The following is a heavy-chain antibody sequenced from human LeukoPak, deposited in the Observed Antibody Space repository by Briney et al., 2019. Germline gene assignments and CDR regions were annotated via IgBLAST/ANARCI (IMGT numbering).Heavy chain of an antibody. Sequence: ASVKVSCKASGYTFIDYYLHWVRQAPGQGPEWMGWINPNSGTTDYAQIFQGRVTMTRDTSISIAYMELSRLRSDDTAVYYCARDSSGYCSSTSCYAICYWGQGTPVTVSS. CDR2: INPNSGTT. CDR1: GYTFIDYY. D-gene: IGHD2-2*01. CDR3: ARDSSGYCSSTSCYAICY. V-gene: IGHV1-2*02. J-gene: IGHJ4*02.